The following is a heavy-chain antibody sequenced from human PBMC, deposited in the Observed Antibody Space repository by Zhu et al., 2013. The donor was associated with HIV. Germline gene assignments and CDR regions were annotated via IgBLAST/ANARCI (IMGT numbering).Heavy chain of an antibody. V-gene: IGHV3-48*03. D-gene: IGHD6-19*01. CDR3: ARTLDSSGAYYREDP. CDR2: IGGSGTTI. CDR1: GFSFTSYE. J-gene: IGHJ5*02. Sequence: EVQLVESGGGLVQPGGSLRLSCAASGFSFTSYEMNWVRQAPGKGLEWLSYIGGSGTTIYYAASVKGRFTTSRDNAKNLLYLQMRGLRAEDTAVYYCARTLDSSGAYYREDPWGQGTLVTVSS.